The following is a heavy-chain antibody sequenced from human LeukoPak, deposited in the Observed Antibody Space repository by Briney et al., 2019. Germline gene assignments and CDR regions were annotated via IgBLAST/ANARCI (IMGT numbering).Heavy chain of an antibody. D-gene: IGHD4-23*01. CDR1: GGSISSGGYY. CDR3: AREIGGNSGATFDY. CDR2: VYYSGST. Sequence: ASQTLSLTCTVPGGSISSGGYYWSWIRQHPGKRLAWIGYVYYSGSTYYNPSLKSPVTISVGRSKSQFSLKLSSVTAADTAVYYCAREIGGNSGATFDYWGQGTLVTVSS. J-gene: IGHJ4*02. V-gene: IGHV4-31*01.